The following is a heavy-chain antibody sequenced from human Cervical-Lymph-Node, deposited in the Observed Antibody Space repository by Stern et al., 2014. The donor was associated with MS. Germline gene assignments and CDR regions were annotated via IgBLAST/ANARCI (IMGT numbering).Heavy chain of an antibody. CDR3: ARGQRYFDY. J-gene: IGHJ4*02. Sequence: QMQLVQSGPEVKKTGTSVKLSCKAPGYTFTSSSMHWVRQAPGQGLEWMGIINNSGDSTTYAPKFQGRVTMTRDTSSSTVYMELSSLGSEDTAVYYCARGQRYFDYWGQGTLVTVSS. V-gene: IGHV1-46*01. CDR1: GYTFTSSS. CDR2: INNSGDST.